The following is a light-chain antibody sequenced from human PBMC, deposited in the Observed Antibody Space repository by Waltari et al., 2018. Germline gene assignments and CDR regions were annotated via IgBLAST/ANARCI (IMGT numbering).Light chain of an antibody. V-gene: IGLV1-47*01. Sequence: QSVLTQPPSASGTPGQRVTISCSGSSSTNGSNYVYWYQHLPGTTPKLLIYRNDQRPSGVPDRFSGSKSGTSASLAISELRSEDEADYYCVAWDDSLSATVFGGGTKLTVL. CDR1: SSTNGSNY. CDR2: RND. J-gene: IGLJ3*02. CDR3: VAWDDSLSATV.